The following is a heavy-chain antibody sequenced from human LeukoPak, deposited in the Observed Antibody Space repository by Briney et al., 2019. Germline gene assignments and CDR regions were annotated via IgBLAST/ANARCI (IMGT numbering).Heavy chain of an antibody. Sequence: ASVKVSCKASGYTFTGYYMHWVRQAPGQGLEWMGWINPNSGGTNYAQKFQVRVTMTRDTSISTAYMELSRLRSDDTAVYYCARMEFGTVTTADAFDIWGQGTMVTVSS. CDR2: INPNSGGT. D-gene: IGHD4-17*01. J-gene: IGHJ3*02. CDR3: ARMEFGTVTTADAFDI. CDR1: GYTFTGYY. V-gene: IGHV1-2*02.